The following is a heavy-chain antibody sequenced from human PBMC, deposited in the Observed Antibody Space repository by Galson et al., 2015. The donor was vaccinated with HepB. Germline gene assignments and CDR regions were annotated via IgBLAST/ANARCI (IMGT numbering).Heavy chain of an antibody. CDR1: GFRFGDYA. V-gene: IGHV3-49*03. CDR2: IRSKTYGGTT. CDR3: STPMPNILARLSAEN. J-gene: IGHJ4*02. Sequence: SLRLSCAGSGFRFGDYAMSWLRQAPGKGLEWVGFIRSKTYGGTTDYAASVKGRFTFSRDDSKSIAFLQMNSLKIEDTAVYYCSTPMPNILARLSAENWGQGTLVTVSS. D-gene: IGHD2-2*01.